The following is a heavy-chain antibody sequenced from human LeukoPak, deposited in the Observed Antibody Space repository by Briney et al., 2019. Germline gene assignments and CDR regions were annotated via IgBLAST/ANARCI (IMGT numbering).Heavy chain of an antibody. D-gene: IGHD6-13*01. Sequence: SETLSLTCTVSGGSINSYFWGWVRQPAGKGLEWIGHIYTTGTTHFNPSLRSRLTMSVDTSKNLFSLNLSSVTAADTAVYYCARQGYGASWYHLDYWGRGTLVTVSS. CDR2: IYTTGTT. V-gene: IGHV4-4*07. J-gene: IGHJ4*02. CDR1: GGSINSYF. CDR3: ARQGYGASWYHLDY.